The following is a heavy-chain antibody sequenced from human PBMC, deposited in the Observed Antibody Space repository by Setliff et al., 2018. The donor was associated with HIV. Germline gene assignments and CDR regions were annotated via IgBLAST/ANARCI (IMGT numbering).Heavy chain of an antibody. V-gene: IGHV3-49*04. CDR2: IRSKTSGGTT. J-gene: IGHJ6*03. Sequence: GGSLRLSCTASGFTFGDHAMSWVRQAPGKGLEWVSFIRSKTSGGTTEYAASVKGRFTISRDDSKSIAYLQMNSLKTEDTAVYYCTREIIAVAGIGYYYYYMDVWGKGTTVTVSS. D-gene: IGHD6-19*01. CDR3: TREIIAVAGIGYYYYYMDV. CDR1: GFTFGDHA.